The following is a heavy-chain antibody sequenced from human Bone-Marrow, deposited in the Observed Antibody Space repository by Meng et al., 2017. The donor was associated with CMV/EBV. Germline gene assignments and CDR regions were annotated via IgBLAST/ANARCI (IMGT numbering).Heavy chain of an antibody. Sequence: SETLSLTCTVSGGSISSSSYYWGWIRQPPGKGLEWIGSIYYSGSTYYNPSLKSRVTISVDTSKNQFSLKLSSVTAADTAVYYCARDHEKYYYGSGTQNPDPSWGQGTLVTVSS. D-gene: IGHD3-10*01. V-gene: IGHV4-39*07. CDR2: IYYSGST. CDR1: GGSISSSSYY. CDR3: ARDHEKYYYGSGTQNPDPS. J-gene: IGHJ5*02.